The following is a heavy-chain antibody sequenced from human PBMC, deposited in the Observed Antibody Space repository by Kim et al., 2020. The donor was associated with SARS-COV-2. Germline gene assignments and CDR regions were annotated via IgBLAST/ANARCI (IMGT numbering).Heavy chain of an antibody. J-gene: IGHJ4*02. V-gene: IGHV5-51*01. Sequence: GESLKISCKGSGYSFTSYWIGWVRQMPGKGLEWMGIIYPGDSDTRYSPSFQGQVTISADKSISTAYLQWSSLKASDTAMYYCARLLSEDDYYDSSGSFDYWGQGTLVTVSS. CDR3: ARLLSEDDYYDSSGSFDY. CDR1: GYSFTSYW. D-gene: IGHD3-22*01. CDR2: IYPGDSDT.